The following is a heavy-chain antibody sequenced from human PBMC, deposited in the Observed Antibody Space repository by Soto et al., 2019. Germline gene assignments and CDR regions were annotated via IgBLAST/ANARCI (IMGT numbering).Heavy chain of an antibody. CDR3: ARVRREYCSGGSCYGPFFCFDY. CDR2: IKQDGSEK. D-gene: IGHD2-15*01. CDR1: GFTFSSYW. V-gene: IGHV3-7*01. J-gene: IGHJ4*02. Sequence: GGSLRLSCAASGFTFSSYWMSWVRQAPGKGLEWVANIKQDGSEKYYVDSVKGRFTISRDNAKNSLYLQMNSLRAEDTAVYYCARVRREYCSGGSCYGPFFCFDYWGQGTLVTVSS.